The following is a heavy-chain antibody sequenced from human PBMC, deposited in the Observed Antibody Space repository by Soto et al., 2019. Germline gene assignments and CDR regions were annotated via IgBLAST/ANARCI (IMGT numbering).Heavy chain of an antibody. J-gene: IGHJ3*02. V-gene: IGHV3-23*01. Sequence: GGSLILSCAASGFTFSSYAMSWVRQAPGKGLEWVSVISGSGGSTYYADSAKGRFTISRGNSKNTLYLQMNSLRAEDAAVYYCVKFQGRYCSSTSCPDAFDIWGKGTMVTVS. CDR2: ISGSGGST. CDR3: VKFQGRYCSSTSCPDAFDI. D-gene: IGHD2-2*01. CDR1: GFTFSSYA.